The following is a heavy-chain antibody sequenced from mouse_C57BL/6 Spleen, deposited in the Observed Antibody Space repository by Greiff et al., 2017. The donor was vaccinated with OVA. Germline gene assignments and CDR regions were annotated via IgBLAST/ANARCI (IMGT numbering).Heavy chain of an antibody. V-gene: IGHV5-17*01. CDR2: ISSGSGTI. Sequence: EVKLVESGGGLVKPGGSLKLSCAASGFTFSDYGMHWVRQAPGKGLEWVAYISSGSGTIYYAHTVKGRFTISRDNAKNTLFLQMTSMRSEDTAMYYCARRNGTGFAYWGQGTLVTVSA. J-gene: IGHJ3*01. D-gene: IGHD4-1*01. CDR1: GFTFSDYG. CDR3: ARRNGTGFAY.